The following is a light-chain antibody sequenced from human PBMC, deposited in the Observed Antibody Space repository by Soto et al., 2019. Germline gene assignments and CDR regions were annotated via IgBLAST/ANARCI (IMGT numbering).Light chain of an antibody. V-gene: IGKV3-20*01. CDR2: GAS. CDR1: QSVSSN. CDR3: HQYGGSST. Sequence: IVTAHSPATLSVSPGEIATLSFRASQSVSSNLAWYQQKPGQAPRLLIYGASNRATGIPDRFSGSGSGTDFTLTISRLEPEDFAVYYCHQYGGSSTFGQGTKVDIK. J-gene: IGKJ1*01.